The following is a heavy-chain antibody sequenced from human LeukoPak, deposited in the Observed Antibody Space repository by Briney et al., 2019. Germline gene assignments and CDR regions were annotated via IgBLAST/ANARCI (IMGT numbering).Heavy chain of an antibody. V-gene: IGHV4-39*01. CDR3: ARPLGSSSLDIEGFWY. D-gene: IGHD6-6*01. CDR1: GGSISSSSYY. CDR2: IYYSGST. Sequence: PSETLSLTCTVSGGSISSSSYYWGWIRQPPGKGLEWIGSIYYSGSTYYNPSLKSRVTISVDTSKNQFSLKLSSVTAADTAVYYCARPLGSSSLDIEGFWYWGQGTLVTVSS. J-gene: IGHJ4*02.